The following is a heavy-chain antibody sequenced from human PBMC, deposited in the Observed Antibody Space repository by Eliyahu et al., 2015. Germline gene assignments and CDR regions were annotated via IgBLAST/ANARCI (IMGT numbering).Heavy chain of an antibody. CDR3: AKDRVWGLGQEAHAFDI. D-gene: IGHD3-16*01. J-gene: IGHJ3*02. CDR1: GXPFDDXA. V-gene: IGHV3-9*01. Sequence: EVQLVESGGGLVQXGRSLXLSCAXXGXPFDDXAMXWVRQAPGKGMGWVSGISWNSGSIGYADSVKGRFTISRDNAKNSLYLQMNSLRAEDTALYYCAKDRVWGLGQEAHAFDIWGQGTMVTVSS. CDR2: ISWNSGSI.